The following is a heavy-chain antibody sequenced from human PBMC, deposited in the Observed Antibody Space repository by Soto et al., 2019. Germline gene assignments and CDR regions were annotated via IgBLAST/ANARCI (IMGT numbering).Heavy chain of an antibody. CDR2: ISAYNGNT. CDR1: GYNFTSYG. D-gene: IGHD1-1*01. J-gene: IGHJ4*02. CDR3: ASLRDDRDY. V-gene: IGHV1-18*01. Sequence: QVQLEQSGAEVKKPGASVKVSCKASGYNFTSYGISWVRQAPGQGLEWMGWISAYNGNTNYAQKLQGRVTMTKDTATSTAYIELRSLISDDTAVYYCASLRDDRDYWGQGTLVT.